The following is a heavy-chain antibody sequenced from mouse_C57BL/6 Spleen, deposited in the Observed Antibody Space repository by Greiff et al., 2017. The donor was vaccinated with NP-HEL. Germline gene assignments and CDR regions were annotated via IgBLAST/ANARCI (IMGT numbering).Heavy chain of an antibody. Sequence: QVQLQQPGAELVRPGTSVKLSCKASGYTFTSYWMHWVKQRPGQGLEWIGVIDPSDSYTNYNQKFKGKATLTVDTSSSTAYMQLSSLTSEDSAVYYGARERLITTVVEGYFDVWGTGTTVTVSS. V-gene: IGHV1-59*01. CDR3: ARERLITTVVEGYFDV. J-gene: IGHJ1*03. D-gene: IGHD1-1*01. CDR1: GYTFTSYW. CDR2: IDPSDSYT.